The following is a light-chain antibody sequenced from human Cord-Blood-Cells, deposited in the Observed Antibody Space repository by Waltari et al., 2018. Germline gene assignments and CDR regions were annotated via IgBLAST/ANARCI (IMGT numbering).Light chain of an antibody. CDR1: QSVSSY. CDR3: LQRSNVAT. CDR2: DAS. J-gene: IGKJ3*01. Sequence: ELVLTQSPATLSLSPGERATLSCRASQSVSSYVAWYQQKPGQALRLLIYDASNRATVMRARVGGSLSATDFTLTISSVEAGDSGFYHCLQRSNVATLGPGTKVDI. V-gene: IGKV3-11*01.